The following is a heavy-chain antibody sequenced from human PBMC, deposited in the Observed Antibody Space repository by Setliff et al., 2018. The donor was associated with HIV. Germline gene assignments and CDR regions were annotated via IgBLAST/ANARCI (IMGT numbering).Heavy chain of an antibody. CDR1: GGSISRHY. D-gene: IGHD2-8*01. CDR2: IHYSGAT. Sequence: SDTLSLTCTVSGGSISRHYWIWIRQPPGKGLEWIGYIHYSGATNYNPSLKSRVTISLDTSRTQFSLRLSSVTAADTAVYYCARHSPNVGVRGDAFDIWGQGTVVTVSS. CDR3: ARHSPNVGVRGDAFDI. J-gene: IGHJ3*02. V-gene: IGHV4-59*08.